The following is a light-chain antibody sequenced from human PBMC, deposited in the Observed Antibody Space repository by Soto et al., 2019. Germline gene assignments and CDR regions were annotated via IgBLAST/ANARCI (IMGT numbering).Light chain of an antibody. J-gene: IGKJ1*01. Sequence: DIQMTQSPSSLSASVGDRVNITCRASQSISNYLNWYQQKPGKAPKLLTYAASSMQSGVPSGFIGSGSVTDFTLTISSLQPDDSATYYCQQSFRPLWAFRKGTKVE. CDR1: QSISNY. V-gene: IGKV1-39*01. CDR2: AAS. CDR3: QQSFRPLWA.